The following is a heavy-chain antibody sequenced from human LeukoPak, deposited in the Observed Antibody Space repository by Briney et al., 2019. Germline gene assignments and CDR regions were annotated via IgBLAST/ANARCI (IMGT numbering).Heavy chain of an antibody. V-gene: IGHV4-38-2*01. Sequence: PSETLSLKCGVSGFPISEGYYWGWVRQPPGEGLEWIGSIYHSGRTYYNPSLKSRVTISVDTSKREFSLKLSPISAADTAVYYCARHTFGFDPWGQGMLVIVSS. CDR1: GFPISEGYY. CDR3: ARHTFGFDP. CDR2: IYHSGRT. J-gene: IGHJ5*02. D-gene: IGHD3-10*01.